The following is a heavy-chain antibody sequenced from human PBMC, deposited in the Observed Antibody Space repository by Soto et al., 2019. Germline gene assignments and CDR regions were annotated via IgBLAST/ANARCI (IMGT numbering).Heavy chain of an antibody. D-gene: IGHD6-25*01. V-gene: IGHV4-59*01. CDR1: GGSISSYY. Sequence: SETLSLTCTVSGGSISSYYWSWIRQPPGKGLEWIGYIYYSGSTNYNPSLKSRVTISVDTSKNQFSLKLSYVTAADTAVYYCARGIAAPYYMDVWGKGTTVTVSS. J-gene: IGHJ6*03. CDR3: ARGIAAPYYMDV. CDR2: IYYSGST.